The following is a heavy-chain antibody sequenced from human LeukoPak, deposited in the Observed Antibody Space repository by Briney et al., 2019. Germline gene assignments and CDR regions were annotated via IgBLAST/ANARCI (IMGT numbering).Heavy chain of an antibody. CDR2: IYHSGST. V-gene: IGHV4-38-2*02. Sequence: SETLSLTCTVSGYSISSGYYWGRLRQPPGEGLEWIGSIYHSGSTYYNPSLKSRVTISVNTSKNQFSLKLSTVTAADTAVYYCPRGRWYYDILTGTNDAFDMWGEGKMVTVSS. CDR1: GYSISSGYY. J-gene: IGHJ3*02. CDR3: PRGRWYYDILTGTNDAFDM. D-gene: IGHD3-9*01.